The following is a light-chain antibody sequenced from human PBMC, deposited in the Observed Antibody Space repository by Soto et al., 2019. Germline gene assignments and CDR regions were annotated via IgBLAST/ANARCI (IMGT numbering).Light chain of an antibody. CDR3: QQSYSTTWT. Sequence: DIQMTPYPSSLSASVGDGVTIPARASQGISNYLALYQQKPEKVPKLLIYAASTLQSGVPSRFSGSGSGTDFTLTISSLQPEDFATYSCQQSYSTTWTFGQGAKVDI. V-gene: IGKV1-27*01. CDR2: AAS. J-gene: IGKJ1*01. CDR1: QGISNY.